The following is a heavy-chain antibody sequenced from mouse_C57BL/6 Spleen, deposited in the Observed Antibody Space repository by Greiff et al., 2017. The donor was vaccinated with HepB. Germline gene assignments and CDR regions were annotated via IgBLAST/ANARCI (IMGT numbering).Heavy chain of an antibody. J-gene: IGHJ2*01. D-gene: IGHD4-1*01. CDR2: ISYDGSN. CDR3: ARGANWALGY. Sequence: ESGPGLVKPSQSLSLTCSVTGYSITSGYYWNWIRQFPGNKLEWMGYISYDGSNNYNPSLKNRISITRDTSKNQFFLKLNSVTTEDTATYYCARGANWALGYWGQGTTLTVSS. V-gene: IGHV3-6*01. CDR1: GYSITSGYY.